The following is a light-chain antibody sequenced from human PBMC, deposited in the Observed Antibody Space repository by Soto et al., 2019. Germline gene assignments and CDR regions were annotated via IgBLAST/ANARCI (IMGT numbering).Light chain of an antibody. CDR3: QAYDYSLTASV. V-gene: IGLV2-14*01. Sequence: QSVLTQPASVSGSPGQSITISCTGTSSDVGNYNYVSWYQQHPGKAPKLLIYEVANRPSGVSNRFSASKSGNTASLTISGLQAEDEADYYCQAYDYSLTASVFGGGTKLTVL. J-gene: IGLJ3*02. CDR1: SSDVGNYNY. CDR2: EVA.